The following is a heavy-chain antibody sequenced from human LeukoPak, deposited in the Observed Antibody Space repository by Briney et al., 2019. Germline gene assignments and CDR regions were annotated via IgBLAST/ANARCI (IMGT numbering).Heavy chain of an antibody. CDR2: IYYSGST. Sequence: SETLSLTCTVSGGSISSSSYYWGWIRQPPGKGLEWIGSIYYSGSTYYNPSLKSRVTISEDTSKNQFSLKLSSVTAADTAVYYCARLVAAAPYYGMDVWGQGTTVTVSS. CDR3: ARLVAAAPYYGMDV. D-gene: IGHD6-13*01. J-gene: IGHJ6*02. CDR1: GGSISSSSYY. V-gene: IGHV4-39*01.